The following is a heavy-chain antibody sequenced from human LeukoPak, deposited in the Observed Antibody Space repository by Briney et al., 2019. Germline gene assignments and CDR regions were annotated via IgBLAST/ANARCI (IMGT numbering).Heavy chain of an antibody. CDR1: GYTFTGYY. CDR2: INPNSGGT. D-gene: IGHD5-12*01. J-gene: IGHJ4*02. V-gene: IGHV1-2*02. CDR3: ARIGPWSGYDLTDPFDY. Sequence: ASVKVSCKASGYTFTGYYMHWVRQAPGQGLEWMGWINPNSGGTNYAQKLQGRVTMTTDTSTSTAYMELRSLRSDDTAVYYCARIGPWSGYDLTDPFDYWGQGTLVTVSS.